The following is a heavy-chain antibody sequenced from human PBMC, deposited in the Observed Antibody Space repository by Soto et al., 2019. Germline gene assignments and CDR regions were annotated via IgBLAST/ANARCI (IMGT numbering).Heavy chain of an antibody. CDR2: IIPVFGRP. D-gene: IGHD5-12*01. CDR1: GGTFSSLG. V-gene: IGHV1-69*13. J-gene: IGHJ1*01. CDR3: AREASGYDF. Sequence: SVKVSCKASGGTFSSLGISWVRHAPGQGLEWMGGIIPVFGRPNYAQRFRGRLTITADESTNTSYMELIDLTSEDTAVYYCAREASGYDFWGQGTQVTVSS.